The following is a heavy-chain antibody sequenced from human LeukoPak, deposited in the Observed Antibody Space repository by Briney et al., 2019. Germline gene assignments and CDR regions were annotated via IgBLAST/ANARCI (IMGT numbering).Heavy chain of an antibody. J-gene: IGHJ4*02. D-gene: IGHD1-26*01. V-gene: IGHV3-48*04. CDR1: GLTFSKYS. CDR3: ARDRFGGSFDY. Sequence: GGSLRLSCAASGLTFSKYSMTWVRQAPGKGLEWVSFIDTSSTTMYYTDSVKGRFAISRDNAKNSLYLQMNSLRAEDTAVYYCARDRFGGSFDYWGQGTLVTVSS. CDR2: IDTSSTTM.